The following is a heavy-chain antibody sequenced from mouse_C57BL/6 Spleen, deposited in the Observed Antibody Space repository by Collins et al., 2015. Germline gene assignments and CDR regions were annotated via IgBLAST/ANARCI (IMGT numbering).Heavy chain of an antibody. CDR1: GYAFSSYW. D-gene: IGHD2-1*01. Sequence: QVQLQQSGAELVKPGASVKISCKASGYAFSSYWMNWVKQRPGKGLEWIGQIYPGDGDTNYNGKFKGKATLTADKSSSTAYMQLSSLTSGDSAVYFCGRWRDGNVGAYWGQGTLVTVSA. CDR3: GRWRDGNVGAY. V-gene: IGHV1-80*01. J-gene: IGHJ3*01. CDR2: IYPGDGDT.